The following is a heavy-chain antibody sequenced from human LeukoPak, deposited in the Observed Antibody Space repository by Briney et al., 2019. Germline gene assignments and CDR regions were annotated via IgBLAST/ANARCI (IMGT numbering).Heavy chain of an antibody. J-gene: IGHJ4*02. CDR3: ARDHSSGRYFDF. CDR2: ISGSSTYR. Sequence: GGSLRLSCGACWFPFISDSINWVRRAPGKGLEWVSSISGSSTYRDYADSVKGRFTISRDNAKNALYLQMDSQRPGDNALYYCARDHSSGRYFDFWGQGTLVTVSS. D-gene: IGHD3-22*01. CDR1: WFPFISDS. V-gene: IGHV3-21*01.